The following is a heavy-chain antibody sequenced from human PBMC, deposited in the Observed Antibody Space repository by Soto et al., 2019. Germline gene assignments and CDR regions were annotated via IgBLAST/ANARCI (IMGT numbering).Heavy chain of an antibody. CDR2: IRDSGDT. CDR1: GGSISSHN. Sequence: QVQLQESGPGLVKPSETLSLICSDSGGSISSHNWGWIRLPPGKGLEWIGYIRDSGDTSYNPSLNSRATTSLDTSKKESSRKLTSVAAAHTAVYYCVRQGFGALPGLVDVWGKGTTVTVSS. D-gene: IGHD3-10*01. CDR3: VRQGFGALPGLVDV. J-gene: IGHJ6*04. V-gene: IGHV4-59*08.